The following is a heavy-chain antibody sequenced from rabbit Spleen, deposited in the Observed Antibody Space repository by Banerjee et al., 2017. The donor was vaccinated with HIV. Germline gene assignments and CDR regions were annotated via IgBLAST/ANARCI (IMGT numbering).Heavy chain of an antibody. Sequence: EESGGDLVKPEGSLTLTCTASGFSLSSSHWIFWVRQAPGKGLEWIASIYTGSGATYYANWAKGRFTVSKASSTTVDLKLTSLTAADTATYFCARETSGGWGVVLYYFRLWGPGTLVTVS. CDR2: IYTGSGAT. CDR3: ARETSGGWGVVLYYFRL. CDR1: GFSLSSSHW. D-gene: IGHD4-1*01. V-gene: IGHV1S45*01. J-gene: IGHJ4*01.